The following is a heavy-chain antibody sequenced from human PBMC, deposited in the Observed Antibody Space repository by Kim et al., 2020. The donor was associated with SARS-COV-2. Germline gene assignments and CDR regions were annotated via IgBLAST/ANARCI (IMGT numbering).Heavy chain of an antibody. D-gene: IGHD2-2*01. CDR3: ARVSCSSTSCYEWVGWFDP. CDR2: IYYSGST. Sequence: SETLSLTCTVSGGSISSYYWSWIRQPPGKGLEWIGYIYYSGSTNYNPSLKSRVTISVDTSKNQFSLKLSSVTAADMAVYYSARVSCSSTSCYEWVGWFDPWGEGTLVTVSS. CDR1: GGSISSYY. V-gene: IGHV4-59*13. J-gene: IGHJ5*02.